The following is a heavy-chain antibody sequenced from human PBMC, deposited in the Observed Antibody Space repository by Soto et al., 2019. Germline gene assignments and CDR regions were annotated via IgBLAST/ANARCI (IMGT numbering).Heavy chain of an antibody. CDR3: AAGGGLPRYY. D-gene: IGHD5-12*01. Sequence: SETLSLTCAVCGVSFSHYTHFWGWIRQPPGKGLEWIGEIDHSGSTNYNPSLKSRVTISVDASKNQFSLKLSSVTAADTAVYYCAAGGGLPRYYWGQGTLVTVSS. J-gene: IGHJ4*02. CDR2: IDHSGST. CDR1: GVSFSHYTHF. V-gene: IGHV4-34*01.